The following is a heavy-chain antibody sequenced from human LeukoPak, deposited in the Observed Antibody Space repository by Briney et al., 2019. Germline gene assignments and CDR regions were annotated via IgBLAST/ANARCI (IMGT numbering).Heavy chain of an antibody. CDR1: AGSINNYY. V-gene: IGHV4-59*01. CDR3: ARKTVAFDY. D-gene: IGHD4-23*01. CDR2: IYYSGST. Sequence: SETLSLTCTVSAGSINNYYWSWIRQPPGKGLEWIGYIYYSGSTNYNPSLKSRVTISVDTSKKQVSLNLSSVTAADTAVYYCARKTVAFDYWGQGTLVTVSS. J-gene: IGHJ4*02.